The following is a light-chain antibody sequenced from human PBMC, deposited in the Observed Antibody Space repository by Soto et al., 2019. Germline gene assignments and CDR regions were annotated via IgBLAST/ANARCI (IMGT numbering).Light chain of an antibody. CDR2: DVT. Sequence: QSALTQPASVSGSPGQSITISCTGTSGDVAAYKYVSWYQQHPGKAPKLMIYDVTNRPSGVSSRFSGSKSANTASLTISGLQAEDEADYYCCSYTGSSTLVFGTGTKLTVL. J-gene: IGLJ1*01. V-gene: IGLV2-14*01. CDR1: SGDVAAYKY. CDR3: CSYTGSSTLV.